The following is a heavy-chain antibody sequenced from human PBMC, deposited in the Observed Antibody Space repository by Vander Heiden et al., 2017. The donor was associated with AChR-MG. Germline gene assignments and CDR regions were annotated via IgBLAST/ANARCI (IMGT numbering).Heavy chain of an antibody. Sequence: QVQLQQWGAGRLKPSETLSPTCVAYGGPFSGYYWSWIRQPPGKGLEWIGEINHSGSTNYNPSLKSRVTISVDTSKNQFSLKLSSVTAADTAVYYCARAPLMVRGVIPPFDYWGHGTLVTVSS. J-gene: IGHJ4*01. CDR2: INHSGST. V-gene: IGHV4-34*01. CDR1: GGPFSGYY. D-gene: IGHD3-10*01. CDR3: ARAPLMVRGVIPPFDY.